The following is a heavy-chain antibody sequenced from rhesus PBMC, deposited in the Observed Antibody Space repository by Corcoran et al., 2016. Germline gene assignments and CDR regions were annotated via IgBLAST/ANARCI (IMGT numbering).Heavy chain of an antibody. CDR2: ISTGGGST. CDR3: ATGTRNAFDF. D-gene: IGHD3-9*01. Sequence: EVQLVESGGGLVQPGGSLRLSCAASGVTFGSYGMHWARQAPGKGLEWVSAISTGGGSTWYTDSGKGRFNISRENAKNTLYLHMDSLRAEDTAVYYCATGTRNAFDFWGQGLRVTVSS. J-gene: IGHJ3*01. V-gene: IGHV3-8*01. CDR1: GVTFGSYG.